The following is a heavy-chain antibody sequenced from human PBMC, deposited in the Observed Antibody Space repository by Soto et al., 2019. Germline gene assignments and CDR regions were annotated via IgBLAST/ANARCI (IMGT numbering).Heavy chain of an antibody. Sequence: ASVKVSCKASGYTFTSYGISWVRQAPGQGLEWMGWISAYNGNTNYEQKLQGRVTMTTDTSTSTAYMELRSLRSDDTAVYYCARVETIFGVVTKQYYFDYWGQGTLVTVSS. CDR2: ISAYNGNT. CDR3: ARVETIFGVVTKQYYFDY. V-gene: IGHV1-18*04. D-gene: IGHD3-3*01. J-gene: IGHJ4*02. CDR1: GYTFTSYG.